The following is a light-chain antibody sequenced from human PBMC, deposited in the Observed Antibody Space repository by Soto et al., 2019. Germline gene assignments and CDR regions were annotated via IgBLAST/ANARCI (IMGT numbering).Light chain of an antibody. V-gene: IGKV4-1*01. Sequence: DIVMTQSPDSLAVSLGERATINCKSSQSVFYSSNNKNCLAWYQQKAGQPPKLLIYWASTRESGVPDRFSGSGSGTDFTLSISSLQAEDVAVYYCQQYYSTPWTFGHGTKVEIK. J-gene: IGKJ1*01. CDR1: QSVFYSSNNKNC. CDR2: WAS. CDR3: QQYYSTPWT.